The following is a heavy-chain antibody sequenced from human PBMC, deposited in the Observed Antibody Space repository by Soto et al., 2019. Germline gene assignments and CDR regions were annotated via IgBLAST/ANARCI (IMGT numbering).Heavy chain of an antibody. CDR1: GGSIASCGFY. J-gene: IGHJ4*02. D-gene: IGHD6-13*01. Sequence: QVQLQESGPGLVKPSRTLSLTCSVSGGSIASCGFYWSWVRQHPAKGLERSGYIEPRGSTHHNPSLRGRVTISVDAYKDQFSLRLSAVTAADTAVYYCAKTRSSTWYYTTLDYWGQGTLVTVSS. V-gene: IGHV4-31*03. CDR3: AKTRSSTWYYTTLDY. CDR2: IEPRGST.